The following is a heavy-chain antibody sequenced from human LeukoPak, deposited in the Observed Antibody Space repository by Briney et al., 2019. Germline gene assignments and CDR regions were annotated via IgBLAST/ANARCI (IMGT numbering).Heavy chain of an antibody. J-gene: IGHJ4*02. Sequence: SETLSLTCTVSGGSISSYYWSWIRQPAGKGLEWIGRIYTSGSTNYNPSLKSRVTMSIDRSMNQFSLKLSSVTAADTAVYYCARNTYYFDRSGYPLSSGFDYWGQGTLVTVSS. CDR1: GGSISSYY. CDR2: IYTSGST. D-gene: IGHD3-22*01. V-gene: IGHV4-4*07. CDR3: ARNTYYFDRSGYPLSSGFDY.